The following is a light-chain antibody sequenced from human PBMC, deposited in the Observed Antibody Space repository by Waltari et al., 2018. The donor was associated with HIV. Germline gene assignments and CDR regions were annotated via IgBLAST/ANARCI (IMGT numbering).Light chain of an antibody. CDR3: CAHAGSDTYV. V-gene: IGLV2-23*01. CDR1: SSDVGTYHL. Sequence: QSAPTQPASVSGSPGQSITISCTGTSSDVGTYHLVSWYQQYPGKAPKVMIYEGTKRPSGVSTRFSGSKSGNTASLTISGLQADDEADYYCCAHAGSDTYVFGTGTKVPVL. J-gene: IGLJ1*01. CDR2: EGT.